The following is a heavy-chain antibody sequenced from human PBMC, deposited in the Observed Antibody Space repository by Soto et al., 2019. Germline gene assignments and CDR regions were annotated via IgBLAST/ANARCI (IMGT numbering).Heavy chain of an antibody. D-gene: IGHD2-15*01. CDR2: ISGSGGGT. J-gene: IGHJ4*02. Sequence: EVQLLESGGALVQPGGSLRLSCAASGFTFSSYAMSWVSQAPGKGLEWVSLISGSGGGTYYADSVKGRFTISRDNSKNTLYLQMNSLRAEDTAVFCCAKHLSNGSPDYWGQGTLVTVSS. V-gene: IGHV3-23*01. CDR1: GFTFSSYA. CDR3: AKHLSNGSPDY.